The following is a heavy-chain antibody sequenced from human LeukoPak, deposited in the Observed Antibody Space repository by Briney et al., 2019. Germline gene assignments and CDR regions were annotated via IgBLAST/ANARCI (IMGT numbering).Heavy chain of an antibody. Sequence: GGSLRLSCAASGFTFSSYAMSWVRQAPGKGLEWVSAISGSGGTTYYADSVKGRFTFSRDNSKNTLYLQMNSLRAEDTAVYYCAKRKDSSGYYSAFDCWGQGTLVTVSS. J-gene: IGHJ4*02. CDR3: AKRKDSSGYYSAFDC. CDR1: GFTFSSYA. V-gene: IGHV3-23*01. D-gene: IGHD3-22*01. CDR2: ISGSGGTT.